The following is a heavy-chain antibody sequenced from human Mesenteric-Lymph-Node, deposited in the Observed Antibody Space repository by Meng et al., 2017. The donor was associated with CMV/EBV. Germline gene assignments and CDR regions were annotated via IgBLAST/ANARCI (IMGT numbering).Heavy chain of an antibody. J-gene: IGHJ6*02. CDR1: GFTFSSYW. CDR3: ARVELVPYYYYGMDV. CDR2: INSDGSST. Sequence: GESLKISCAASGFTFSSYWMHWVRQAPGKGLVWVSRINSDGSSTSYADSVKGRFNISRDNAKNTLYLQMNSLRAEDTAVYYCARVELVPYYYYGMDVWGQGTTVTVSS. V-gene: IGHV3-74*01. D-gene: IGHD2-8*02.